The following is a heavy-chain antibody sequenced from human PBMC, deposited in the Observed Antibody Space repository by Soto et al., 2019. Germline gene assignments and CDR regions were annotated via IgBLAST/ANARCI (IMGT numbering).Heavy chain of an antibody. D-gene: IGHD3-10*01. V-gene: IGHV4-34*01. Sequence: SETLSLTCAVYGGSFSGYYWSWIRQPPGKGLEWIGEINHSGSTNYNPSLKSRVTISVDTSKNQFSLKLSSVTAADTAVYYCASKSRVRGINWFDPWGQGTLVTVSS. J-gene: IGHJ5*02. CDR1: GGSFSGYY. CDR2: INHSGST. CDR3: ASKSRVRGINWFDP.